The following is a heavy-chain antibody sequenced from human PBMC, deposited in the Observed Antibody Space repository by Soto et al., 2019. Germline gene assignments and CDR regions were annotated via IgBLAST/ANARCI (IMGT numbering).Heavy chain of an antibody. CDR1: GYTLTDYY. D-gene: IGHD6-25*01. CDR3: AREGGAAPGARREWYLDL. V-gene: IGHV1-2*02. CDR2: INPHTGDT. J-gene: IGHJ2*01. Sequence: QVHLVQSGAEVKKPGASVTVSCKTSGYTLTDYYMHWVRQAPGQGLEWMAWINPHTGDTGSAERFQGRVTMTRDTSTNTAHMGLTSPTSDDTAIYYCAREGGAAPGARREWYLDLWGRGSLVPVSS.